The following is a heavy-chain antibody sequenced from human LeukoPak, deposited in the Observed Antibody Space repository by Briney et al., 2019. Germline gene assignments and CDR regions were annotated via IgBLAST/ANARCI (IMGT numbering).Heavy chain of an antibody. CDR1: GGSISSSSYY. J-gene: IGHJ4*02. D-gene: IGHD6-19*01. Sequence: SETLSLTCTVSGGSISSSSYYWGWIRQPPGKGLEWIGSIYYSGSTYYNPSLKSRVTISVDTSKNQFSLKLSSVTAADTAVYYCARGSRGAVAGTFDYWGQGTLVTVSS. V-gene: IGHV4-39*07. CDR2: IYYSGST. CDR3: ARGSRGAVAGTFDY.